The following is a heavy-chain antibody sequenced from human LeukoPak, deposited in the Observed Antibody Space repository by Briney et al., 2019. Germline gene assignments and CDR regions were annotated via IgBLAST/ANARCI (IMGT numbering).Heavy chain of an antibody. D-gene: IGHD3-3*01. CDR1: GFTFSSYG. CDR3: ASEIIFGSFDY. Sequence: GGSLRLSCAASGFTFSSYGMHWVRQAPGKGLEWVAVISYDGSNKYYADSVKGRFTISRDNSKNTLYLQMNSLRAEDTAVYYCASEIIFGSFDYWGQGTLVTVSS. V-gene: IGHV3-30*03. CDR2: ISYDGSNK. J-gene: IGHJ4*02.